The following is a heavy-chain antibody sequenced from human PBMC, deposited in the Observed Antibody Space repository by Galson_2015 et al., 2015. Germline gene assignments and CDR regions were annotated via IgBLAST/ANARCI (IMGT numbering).Heavy chain of an antibody. CDR1: GFIFSNYW. V-gene: IGHV3-7*03. J-gene: IGHJ6*02. CDR2: IRQDGSEK. D-gene: IGHD2-15*01. CDR3: VRDRGYCSGGSCYSGGMDV. Sequence: SLRLSCAASGFIFSNYWMSWVRQAPGEGLEWVANIRQDGSEKHYLDSMKGRFTISRDNAKNSLYLHMNSLRADDTAVYYCVRDRGYCSGGSCYSGGMDVWGQGTTVTVSS.